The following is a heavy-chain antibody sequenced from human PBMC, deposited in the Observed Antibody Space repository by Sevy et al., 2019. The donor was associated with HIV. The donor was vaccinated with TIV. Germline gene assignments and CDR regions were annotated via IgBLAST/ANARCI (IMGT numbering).Heavy chain of an antibody. CDR3: ATTKDYYENSGDPFDY. CDR2: FDPEDDKR. J-gene: IGHJ4*02. V-gene: IGHV1-24*01. Sequence: ASVKVSCKVSGYSLTQLSMHWVRQAPGKGLEWMGSFDPEDDKRIYAQKFQGRVTMTEDTYTDTAYVELSSLRSEETAVYYCATTKDYYENSGDPFDYWGQGTLVTVSS. CDR1: GYSLTQLS. D-gene: IGHD3-22*01.